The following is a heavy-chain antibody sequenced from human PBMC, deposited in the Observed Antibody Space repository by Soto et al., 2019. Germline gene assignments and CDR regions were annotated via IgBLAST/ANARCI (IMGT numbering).Heavy chain of an antibody. CDR2: IYYSGST. CDR3: AGTRYSSSFDY. CDR1: GGSISSYY. Sequence: PSETLSLTCTVSGGSISSYYWSWIRQPPGKGLEWIGYIYYSGSTNYNPSLKSRVTISVDTSKNQFSLKLSSVTAADTAVYYCAGTRYSSSFDYWGQGTLVTVSS. J-gene: IGHJ4*02. V-gene: IGHV4-59*01. D-gene: IGHD6-6*01.